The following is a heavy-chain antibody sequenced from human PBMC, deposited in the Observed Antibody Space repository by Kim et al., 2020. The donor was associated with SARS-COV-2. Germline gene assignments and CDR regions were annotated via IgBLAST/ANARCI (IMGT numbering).Heavy chain of an antibody. CDR2: INWNSSSI. D-gene: IGHD3-9*01. J-gene: IGHJ5*02. Sequence: GGSLRLSCAASGFTFDDYAMHWVRQAPGKGLEWVSCINWNSSSIGYADSVKGRFTISRDNAKNSLYLQMNSLRAEDTALYYCAKVQYYDILTGYGRFDPWGQGTLVTVSS. V-gene: IGHV3-9*01. CDR3: AKVQYYDILTGYGRFDP. CDR1: GFTFDDYA.